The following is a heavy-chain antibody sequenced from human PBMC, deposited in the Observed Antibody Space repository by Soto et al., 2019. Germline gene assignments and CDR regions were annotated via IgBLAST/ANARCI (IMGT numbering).Heavy chain of an antibody. CDR1: GFTFSNYG. CDR3: EGRDDPFHV. Sequence: VQLVESGGGVVQPGTSLRLSCVATGFTFSNYGIHWVRQAPGRGLEWVAVIWHDGSQKYLADSVRGRFTISRDNSKNTVYLQMNSLRAEDTAVYYCEGRDDPFHVWRQGTMVTVSS. V-gene: IGHV3-33*01. CDR2: IWHDGSQK. J-gene: IGHJ3*01.